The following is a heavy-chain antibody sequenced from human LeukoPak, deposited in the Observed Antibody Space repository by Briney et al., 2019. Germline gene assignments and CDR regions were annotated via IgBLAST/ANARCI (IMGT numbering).Heavy chain of an antibody. CDR3: ASEIRDYHDSSHYLNY. CDR2: IYHSGST. V-gene: IGHV4-4*02. J-gene: IGHJ4*02. D-gene: IGHD3-22*01. Sequence: SGTLSLTCAVSGGSISSSNWWSWVRQPPGKGLEWIGEIYHSGSTNYNPSLKGRVTISVDKSKNQFSLKLSSVTAADTAVYYCASEIRDYHDSSHYLNYRGQGTLVTVSS. CDR1: GGSISSSNW.